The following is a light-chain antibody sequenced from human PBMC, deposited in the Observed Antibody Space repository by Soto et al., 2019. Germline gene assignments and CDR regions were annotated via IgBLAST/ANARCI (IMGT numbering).Light chain of an antibody. CDR1: QGISNY. J-gene: IGKJ1*01. Sequence: DIQMTQSPSSLSASVGDRVTITCRASQGISNYLAWYQQKPGKVPKLLIYAASTLQSGVPSRFSGSGSGTDFTLTISSLPPEDVATYYCQKDNSAPRTFGQGTKVEIK. CDR2: AAS. CDR3: QKDNSAPRT. V-gene: IGKV1-27*01.